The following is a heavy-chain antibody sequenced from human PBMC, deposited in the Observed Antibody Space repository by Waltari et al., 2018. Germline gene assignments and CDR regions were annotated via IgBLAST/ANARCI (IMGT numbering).Heavy chain of an antibody. CDR1: GFTFSSYG. J-gene: IGHJ4*02. V-gene: IGHV3-33*01. D-gene: IGHD1-1*01. Sequence: QVQLVESGGGVVQPGRSLRLSCAASGFTFSSYGMHWVRQAPGKGLEWVAGIWYDGSNKYYADSVKGRFTISRDNSKNTLYLQMNSLRAEDTAVYYCARAQTNDYGDYWGQGTLVTVSS. CDR2: IWYDGSNK. CDR3: ARAQTNDYGDY.